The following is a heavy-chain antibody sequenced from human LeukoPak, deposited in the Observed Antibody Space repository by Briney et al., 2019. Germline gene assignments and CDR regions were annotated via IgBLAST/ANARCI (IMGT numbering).Heavy chain of an antibody. Sequence: GGSLRLSCAASGFTFSSYAMSWVRQAPGKGLEWVSGISTNGGSTSYADSVKGRFTISRDNPRNTMYMEVNSLRAEDTAVYYCSGMHRYYDGSGYWVQWGQGTLVTVSS. CDR1: GFTFSSYA. CDR3: SGMHRYYDGSGYWVQ. J-gene: IGHJ4*02. V-gene: IGHV3-23*01. CDR2: ISTNGGST. D-gene: IGHD3-22*01.